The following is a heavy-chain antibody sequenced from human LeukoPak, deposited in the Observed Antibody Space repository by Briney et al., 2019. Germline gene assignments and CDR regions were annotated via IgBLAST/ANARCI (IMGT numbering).Heavy chain of an antibody. CDR2: INPSGGST. D-gene: IGHD2-2*02. CDR1: GYTFSSYY. Sequence: ASVKVSCKASGYTFSSYYMHWVRQAPGEGLEWMGIINPSGGSTSYAQKFQGRVTMTRDMSTSTVHMELSSLRSEDTAVYYCARVAAEVVGVPGAIGFGWLRRDYYYMDVWGKGTPVTVSS. CDR3: ARVAAEVVGVPGAIGFGWLRRDYYYMDV. V-gene: IGHV1-46*01. J-gene: IGHJ6*03.